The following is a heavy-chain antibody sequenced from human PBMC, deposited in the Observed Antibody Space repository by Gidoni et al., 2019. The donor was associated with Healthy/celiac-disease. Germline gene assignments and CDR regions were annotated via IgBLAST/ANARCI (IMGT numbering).Heavy chain of an antibody. V-gene: IGHV3-23*01. D-gene: IGHD3-10*01. Sequence: EVQLLESGGGLVQPGGSLRLSCAASGFTFSSYAMSWVRQAPGKGLEWVAAISGSGGSTYYADSVKGRFTISRDNSKNTLYLQMNSLRAEDTAVYYCAKVGLAFGESGWRLDAFDIWGQGTMVTVSS. CDR2: ISGSGGST. J-gene: IGHJ3*02. CDR1: GFTFSSYA. CDR3: AKVGLAFGESGWRLDAFDI.